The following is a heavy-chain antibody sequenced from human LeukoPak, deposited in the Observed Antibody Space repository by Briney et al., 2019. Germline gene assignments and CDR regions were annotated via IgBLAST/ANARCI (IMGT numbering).Heavy chain of an antibody. V-gene: IGHV2-5*08. Sequence: TLSLTCSVSGASISSYCWSWIRQPPGKALEWLALIYWDDGKRFSPSLKSRLTITKDSSKNQVVLTMTNMDPVDTATYYCAHTTVVTPYFDYWGQGTLVTVSS. CDR2: IYWDDGK. D-gene: IGHD4-23*01. J-gene: IGHJ4*02. CDR1: GASISSYCW. CDR3: AHTTVVTPYFDY.